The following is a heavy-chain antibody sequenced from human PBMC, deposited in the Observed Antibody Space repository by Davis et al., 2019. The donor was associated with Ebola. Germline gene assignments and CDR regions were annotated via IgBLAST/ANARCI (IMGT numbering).Heavy chain of an antibody. CDR3: ASTVVPSRGYYYGMDV. CDR1: GFTFSSYS. Sequence: GESLKISCAASGFTFSSYSMNWVRQAPGKGLEWVSSISSSSSYIYYADSVKGRFTISRDNAKNSLYLQMNSLRAEDTAVYYCASTVVPSRGYYYGMDVWGQGTTVTVSS. J-gene: IGHJ6*02. V-gene: IGHV3-21*01. CDR2: ISSSSSYI. D-gene: IGHD2-2*01.